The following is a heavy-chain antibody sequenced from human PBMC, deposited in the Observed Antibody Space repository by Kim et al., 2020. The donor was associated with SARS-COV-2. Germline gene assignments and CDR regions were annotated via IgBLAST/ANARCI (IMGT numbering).Heavy chain of an antibody. Sequence: GGSLRLSCAASGFTFSSYGMHWVRQAPGKGLEWVAVIWYDGSNKYYADSVKGRFTISRDNSKNTLYLQMNSLRAEDTAVYYCARKGGSGYETYYYYGMDVWGQGTTVTVSS. D-gene: IGHD3-22*01. CDR2: IWYDGSNK. J-gene: IGHJ6*02. CDR1: GFTFSSYG. CDR3: ARKGGSGYETYYYYGMDV. V-gene: IGHV3-33*01.